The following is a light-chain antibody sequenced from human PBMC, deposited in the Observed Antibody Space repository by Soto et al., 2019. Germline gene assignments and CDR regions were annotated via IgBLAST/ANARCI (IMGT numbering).Light chain of an antibody. Sequence: QSVLTQPPSASGTPGQRVIISCSGSSSNIGSNTVNWYQQLPGTAPKLLIYSNNQRPSGVPDRFSGSKSGTSASLAISGLQSEDEADYYWAAWDDSLNGVVFGGGTKLTVL. V-gene: IGLV1-44*01. CDR2: SNN. CDR3: AAWDDSLNGVV. CDR1: SSNIGSNT. J-gene: IGLJ2*01.